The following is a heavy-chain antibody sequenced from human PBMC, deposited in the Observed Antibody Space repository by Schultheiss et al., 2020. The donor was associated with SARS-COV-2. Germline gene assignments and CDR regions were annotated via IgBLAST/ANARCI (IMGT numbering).Heavy chain of an antibody. CDR2: IRSKANSYAT. CDR1: GFTFSDYY. J-gene: IGHJ4*02. Sequence: GGSLRLSCAASGFTFSDYYMSWIRQAPGKGLEWVGRIRSKANSYATAYAASVKGRFTISRDDSKNTAYLQMNSLKTEDTAVYYCTSLYCSSTSCYSYYFDYWGQGTLVTVSS. D-gene: IGHD2-2*01. V-gene: IGHV3-73*01. CDR3: TSLYCSSTSCYSYYFDY.